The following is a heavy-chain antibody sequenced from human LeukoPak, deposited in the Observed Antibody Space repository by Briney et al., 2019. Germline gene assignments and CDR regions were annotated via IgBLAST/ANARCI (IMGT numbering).Heavy chain of an antibody. CDR3: AKDSYDSSCDKYYFDY. V-gene: IGHV3-23*01. CDR2: ISGSGGST. Sequence: GGSLRLSCAASGFTFSSYAMSWVRQAPGKGLEWVSAISGSGGSTYYADSVKGRFTISRDNSKNTLYLQMNSLRAEDTAVYYCAKDSYDSSCDKYYFDYWGQGTLVTVSS. CDR1: GFTFSSYA. J-gene: IGHJ4*02. D-gene: IGHD3-22*01.